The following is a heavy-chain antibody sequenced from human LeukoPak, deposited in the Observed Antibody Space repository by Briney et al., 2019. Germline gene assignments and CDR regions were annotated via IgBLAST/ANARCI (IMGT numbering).Heavy chain of an antibody. CDR1: GFTFSGSA. J-gene: IGHJ3*02. D-gene: IGHD3-10*01. Sequence: PGGSLKLSCAASGFTFSGSAMHWVRRASGKGLEWVGRIRSKANSYATAYAASVKGRFTISRDDSKNTAYLQMNSLKTEDTAVYYCTRHDRRYGSGDDAFDIWGQGTMVTVSS. CDR3: TRHDRRYGSGDDAFDI. V-gene: IGHV3-73*01. CDR2: IRSKANSYAT.